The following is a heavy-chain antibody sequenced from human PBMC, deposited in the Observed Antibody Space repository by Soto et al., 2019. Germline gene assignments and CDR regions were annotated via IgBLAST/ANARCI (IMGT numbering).Heavy chain of an antibody. Sequence: QVQLVESGGGVVQPGRSLRLSCAASGFTFSSYAMHWVRQAPGKGLEWVAVISYDGSNKYYADSVKGRFTISRDNSKNTLYLQMNSLRAEDTAVYYCATGDSSSSYYYGMDVWGQGTTVTVSS. CDR3: ATGDSSSSYYYGMDV. CDR2: ISYDGSNK. CDR1: GFTFSSYA. J-gene: IGHJ6*02. V-gene: IGHV3-30-3*01. D-gene: IGHD6-13*01.